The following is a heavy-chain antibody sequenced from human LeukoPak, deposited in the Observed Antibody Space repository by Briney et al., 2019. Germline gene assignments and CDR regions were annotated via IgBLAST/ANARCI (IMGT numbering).Heavy chain of an antibody. D-gene: IGHD5-24*01. CDR2: ISSSSSYI. CDR1: GFTFSSYE. CDR3: ARGESSDGYDWSGPDYMDV. Sequence: GGSLRLSCAASGFTFSSYEMNWVRQAPGKGLEWGSSISSSSSYIYYADSVKGRFTISRDNAKNSLYLQMNSLRAEDTAVYYCARGESSDGYDWSGPDYMDVWGKGTTVTISS. V-gene: IGHV3-21*04. J-gene: IGHJ6*03.